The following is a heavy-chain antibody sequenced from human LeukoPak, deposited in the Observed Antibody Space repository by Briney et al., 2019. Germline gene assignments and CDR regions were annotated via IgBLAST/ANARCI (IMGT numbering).Heavy chain of an antibody. CDR2: IYYSGST. CDR3: ASSGWGGRFDY. J-gene: IGHJ4*02. D-gene: IGHD6-19*01. V-gene: IGHV4-39*07. CDR1: GGSIGSSSYY. Sequence: SETLSLTCTVSGGSIGSSSYYWGWIRQPPGKGLEWIGSIYYSGSTYYNPSLKSRVTISVDTSKNQFSLKLSSVTAADTAVYYCASSGWGGRFDYWGQGTLVTVSS.